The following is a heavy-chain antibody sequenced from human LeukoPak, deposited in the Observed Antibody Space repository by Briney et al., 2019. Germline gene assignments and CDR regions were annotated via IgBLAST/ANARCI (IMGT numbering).Heavy chain of an antibody. CDR3: ARRSIVRGVIFPYGY. V-gene: IGHV5-51*01. J-gene: IGHJ4*02. Sequence: GESLKISCKVSGYSFTSYWIGWVRQMPGKGLEWMGIIYPGDSDTRYSPSFQGQVTISADKSISTAYLQWSSLKASDTAMYYCARRSIVRGVIFPYGYWGQGTLVTVSS. CDR2: IYPGDSDT. D-gene: IGHD3-10*02. CDR1: GYSFTSYW.